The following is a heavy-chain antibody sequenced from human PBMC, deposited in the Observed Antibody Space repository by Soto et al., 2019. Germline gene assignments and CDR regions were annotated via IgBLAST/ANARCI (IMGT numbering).Heavy chain of an antibody. V-gene: IGHV3-23*01. CDR3: AKDRYPCSSTSCYLNYYYMDV. CDR2: LSGSGGST. CDR1: GFTFSSYA. D-gene: IGHD2-2*01. J-gene: IGHJ6*03. Sequence: GALRLSCAASGFTFSSYAMSWVRQAPGKGLEWVSGLSGSGGSTNYADSVKGRFTTSRDNSKNTLYLQMNSLRAEDTAVYYCAKDRYPCSSTSCYLNYYYMDVWGKGTTVTVSS.